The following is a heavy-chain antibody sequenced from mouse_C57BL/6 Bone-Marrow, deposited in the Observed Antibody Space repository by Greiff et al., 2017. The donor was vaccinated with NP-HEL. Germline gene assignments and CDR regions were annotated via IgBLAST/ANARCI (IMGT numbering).Heavy chain of an antibody. J-gene: IGHJ4*01. Sequence: QVQLQQSGPELVKPGASVKISCKASGYAFSSSWMNWVKQRPGKGLEWIGRIYPGDGDTNYNGKFKGKATLTADKSSSTAYMQLSSLTSEDSAVYFCARTGTDYFDYWGQGTSVTVSS. CDR2: IYPGDGDT. V-gene: IGHV1-82*01. CDR3: ARTGTDYFDY. CDR1: GYAFSSSW. D-gene: IGHD4-1*01.